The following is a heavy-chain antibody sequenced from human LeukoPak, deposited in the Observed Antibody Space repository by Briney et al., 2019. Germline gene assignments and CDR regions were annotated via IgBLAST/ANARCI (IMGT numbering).Heavy chain of an antibody. J-gene: IGHJ4*02. CDR3: AKALTPYYYDSSGLIDY. CDR2: ISSSGGST. Sequence: GGSLRLSCAASGFTFSSYAMSWVRQAPGKGLEWVSAISSSGGSTYYADSVKGRFTISRDNSKNTLYLQMNSLRAEDTAVYYCAKALTPYYYDSSGLIDYWGQGTLVTVSS. D-gene: IGHD3-22*01. V-gene: IGHV3-23*01. CDR1: GFTFSSYA.